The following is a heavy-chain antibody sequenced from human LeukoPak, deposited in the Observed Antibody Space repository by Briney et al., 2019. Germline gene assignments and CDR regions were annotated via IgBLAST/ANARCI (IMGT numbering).Heavy chain of an antibody. CDR2: IYPGDSDT. CDR1: GYSFTSYW. D-gene: IGHD5-24*01. CDR3: ARHARDGYNYNYYYYMDV. Sequence: GESLKISCKGSGYSFTSYWIGWVRQMPGKGLEWMGIIYPGDSDTRYSPSFQGQVTISADKSISTAYLQWSSLKASDTAMYYCARHARDGYNYNYYYYMDVWGKGTTVTVSS. V-gene: IGHV5-51*01. J-gene: IGHJ6*03.